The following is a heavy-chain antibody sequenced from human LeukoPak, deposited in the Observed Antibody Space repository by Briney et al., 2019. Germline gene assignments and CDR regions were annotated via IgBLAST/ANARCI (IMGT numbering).Heavy chain of an antibody. J-gene: IGHJ3*01. CDR1: GFVFSRYA. CDR2: ISHDGINK. D-gene: IGHD5-18*01. CDR3: ARDRALNGYSGALDV. Sequence: GGSLRLSCAASGFVFSRYAMHWVRQAPGRGLEWLAVISHDGINKHYGDSIKGPFTISRDNSRDTLYLRLNSVTPDDTGVYFCARDRALNGYSGALDVWGQGTMVAVFS. V-gene: IGHV3-30*04.